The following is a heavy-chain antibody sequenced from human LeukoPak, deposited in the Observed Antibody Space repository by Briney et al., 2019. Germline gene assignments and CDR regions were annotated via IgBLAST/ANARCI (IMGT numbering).Heavy chain of an antibody. D-gene: IGHD1-26*01. J-gene: IGHJ5*02. Sequence: GSLRLSCAASGITFSGYAMSWVRQPPGKGLEWIGEIYHSGSTNYNPSLKSRVTISVDKSKNQFSLKLSSVTAADTAVYYCAREHWELNWFDPWGQGTLVTVSS. V-gene: IGHV4-4*02. CDR1: GITFSGYAM. CDR2: IYHSGST. CDR3: AREHWELNWFDP.